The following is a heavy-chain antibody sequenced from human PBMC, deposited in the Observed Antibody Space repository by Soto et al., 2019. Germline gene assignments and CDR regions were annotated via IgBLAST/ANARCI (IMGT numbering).Heavy chain of an antibody. V-gene: IGHV3-53*01. CDR2: IYSGGST. Sequence: GGSLRLSCAASGFTVSSNYMSWVRQAPGKGLEWVSVIYSGGSTYYADSVKGRFTISRDNSKNTLYLQMNSLRAEDTAVYYCASGRSGWSSGLDYWGQGTLVTVSS. D-gene: IGHD6-19*01. CDR1: GFTVSSNY. CDR3: ASGRSGWSSGLDY. J-gene: IGHJ4*02.